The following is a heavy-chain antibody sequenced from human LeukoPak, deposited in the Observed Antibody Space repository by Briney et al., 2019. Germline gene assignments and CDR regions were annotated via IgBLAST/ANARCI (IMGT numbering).Heavy chain of an antibody. Sequence: ASVKVSCKASGYTFTGYYMHWVRQAPGQGLEWMGWINPNSGGTNYAQKFQGRVTMTRDTSISTAYMELTGLKSDDTAVYYCARDMGYTYGYRLYHYGMDLWGQGTTVTVSS. CDR1: GYTFTGYY. CDR2: INPNSGGT. D-gene: IGHD5-18*01. J-gene: IGHJ6*02. CDR3: ARDMGYTYGYRLYHYGMDL. V-gene: IGHV1-2*02.